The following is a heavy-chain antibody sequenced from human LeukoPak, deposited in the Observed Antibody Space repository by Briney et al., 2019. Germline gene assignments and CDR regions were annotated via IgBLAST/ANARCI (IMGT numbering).Heavy chain of an antibody. CDR1: GFTFDDYA. J-gene: IGHJ6*02. D-gene: IGHD5-12*01. Sequence: PGGSLRLPCAASGFTFDDYAMHWVRQAPGKGLEWVSGISWNSGSIGYADSVKGRFTISRDNAKNSLYLQMNSLRAEDTALYYCAKEIVAASDYYYYYGMDVWGQGTTVTVSS. CDR2: ISWNSGSI. CDR3: AKEIVAASDYYYYYGMDV. V-gene: IGHV3-9*01.